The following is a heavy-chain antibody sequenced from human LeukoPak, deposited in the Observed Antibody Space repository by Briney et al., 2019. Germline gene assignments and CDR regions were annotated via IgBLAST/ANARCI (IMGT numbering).Heavy chain of an antibody. CDR1: GYTFTGYY. CDR2: INPNSGGT. D-gene: IGHD1-1*01. CDR3: ARDLRGVEEVDY. J-gene: IGHJ4*02. Sequence: GASVKVSCKASGYTFTGYYMHWVRQAPGQGLEWMGWINPNSGGTNYAQKFQGGVTMIRDTSISTAYMELSRLRSDDTAVYYCARDLRGVEEVDYWGQGTLVTVSS. V-gene: IGHV1-2*02.